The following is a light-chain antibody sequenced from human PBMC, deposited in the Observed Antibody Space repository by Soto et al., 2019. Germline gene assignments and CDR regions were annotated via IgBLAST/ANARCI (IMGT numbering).Light chain of an antibody. V-gene: IGKV3-20*01. Sequence: EIVLTQSPGTLSLSPGERATLSCRASQSVGSSYLAWYQQKPGQAPRLLIYGASSRATGIPDRFSGRGSGTDFTLTISRLEPEDFAVYYCQQYGTSPLTFGPGTKVDIK. CDR3: QQYGTSPLT. CDR1: QSVGSSY. J-gene: IGKJ3*01. CDR2: GAS.